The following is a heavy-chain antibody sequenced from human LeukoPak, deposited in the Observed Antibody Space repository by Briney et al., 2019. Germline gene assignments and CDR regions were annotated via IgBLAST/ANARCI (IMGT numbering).Heavy chain of an antibody. D-gene: IGHD3-10*01. J-gene: IGHJ6*02. CDR2: ISAYNGNT. V-gene: IGHV1-18*01. CDR3: ARDMGFLWFGESPYYYYGMDV. CDR1: GYTFTSYG. Sequence: GASVKVSCKASGYTFTSYGISWVRQAPGQGLEWMGWISAYNGNTNYAQKLQGRVTMTTDTSTSTAYMELRSLRSDDTAVYYCARDMGFLWFGESPYYYYGMDVWGQGTTFTVSS.